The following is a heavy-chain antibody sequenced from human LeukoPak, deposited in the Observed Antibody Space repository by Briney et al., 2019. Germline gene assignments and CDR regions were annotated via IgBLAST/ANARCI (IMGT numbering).Heavy chain of an antibody. J-gene: IGHJ6*02. CDR2: IYYRSKWYN. V-gene: IGHV6-1*01. Sequence: SQTLSLTCAISGDSVSSKSAAWNWVRQSPSRGLEWVGRIYYRSKWYNDDAVSVKSRVTISADTSKNQFSLQLNSVTPEDTAVYYCARGRIAYYGMDVWGQGTTVTVSS. D-gene: IGHD6-13*01. CDR3: ARGRIAYYGMDV. CDR1: GDSVSSKSAA.